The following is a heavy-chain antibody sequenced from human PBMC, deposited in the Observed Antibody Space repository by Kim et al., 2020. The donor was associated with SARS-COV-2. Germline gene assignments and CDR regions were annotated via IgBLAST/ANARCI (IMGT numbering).Heavy chain of an antibody. D-gene: IGHD5-12*01. CDR1: GASVSSGSYY. CDR2: IYSSGGT. CDR3: ARAEVALDY. V-gene: IGHV4-61*01. Sequence: SETLSLTCTVSGASVSSGSYYWNWIRQPPGKGLEWIGYIYSSGGTNYNPSLKSRVTISVDTSKNQFSLKLRSVTAADTAVYSCARAEVALDYWGQGALV. J-gene: IGHJ4*02.